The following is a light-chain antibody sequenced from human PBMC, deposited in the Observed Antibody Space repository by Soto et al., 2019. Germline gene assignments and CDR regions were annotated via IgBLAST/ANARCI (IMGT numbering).Light chain of an antibody. V-gene: IGKV1-39*01. CDR1: QSISSY. CDR2: AAS. Sequence: DIQMTQSPSSLSASVGDRVTITCRASQSISSYLNWYQQKPGKAPNLLIYAASNLQSGVPSRFSGSGSATDFTLTISSLQPEDFATYYCQQSYSTPYTFGQGTKLEIK. J-gene: IGKJ2*01. CDR3: QQSYSTPYT.